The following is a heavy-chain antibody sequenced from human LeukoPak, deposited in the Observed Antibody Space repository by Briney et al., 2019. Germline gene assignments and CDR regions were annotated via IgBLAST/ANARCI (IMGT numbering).Heavy chain of an antibody. D-gene: IGHD2-15*01. V-gene: IGHV3-74*01. Sequence: GGSLRLSCAASGFTLSDYWMHWVRQAPGKGLVWVSRINSDGRTTSYADSVKGRFTISRDNAKNTLYLQMNSLRVEDTAMYYCARGLSCSGSTCYSAAYGMDVWGKGTTVTVSS. CDR2: INSDGRTT. CDR1: GFTLSDYW. J-gene: IGHJ6*04. CDR3: ARGLSCSGSTCYSAAYGMDV.